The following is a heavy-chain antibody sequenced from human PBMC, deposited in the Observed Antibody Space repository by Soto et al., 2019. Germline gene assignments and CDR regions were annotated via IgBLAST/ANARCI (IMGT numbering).Heavy chain of an antibody. CDR2: IYYSGST. Sequence: SETLSLTCTVSGGSISSSSYYWGWIRQPPGKGLEWIGSIYYSGSTYYNPSLKSRVTISVDTSKNQFSLKLSSVTAADTAVYYCASHYYDSSGYYFLFDYWGQGTLVTV. J-gene: IGHJ4*02. V-gene: IGHV4-39*01. D-gene: IGHD3-22*01. CDR3: ASHYYDSSGYYFLFDY. CDR1: GGSISSSSYY.